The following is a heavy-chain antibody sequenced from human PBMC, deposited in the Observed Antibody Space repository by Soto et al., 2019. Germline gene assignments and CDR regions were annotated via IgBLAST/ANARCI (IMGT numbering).Heavy chain of an antibody. CDR1: GGTFSSYA. CDR2: IIPIFGTA. V-gene: IGHV1-69*01. J-gene: IGHJ6*02. D-gene: IGHD5-12*01. CDR3: ARGTAQVAEVDYYYYGMDV. Sequence: QVQLVQSGAEVKKPGSSVKVSCKASGGTFSSYAISWVRQAPGQGLEWMGGIIPIFGTANYAQKFQGRVTITADESTSTAYMELSSLRSEDTAVYYCARGTAQVAEVDYYYYGMDVWGQGTTVTVSS.